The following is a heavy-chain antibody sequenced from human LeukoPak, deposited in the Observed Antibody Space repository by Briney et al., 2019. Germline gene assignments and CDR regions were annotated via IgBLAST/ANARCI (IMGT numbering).Heavy chain of an antibody. V-gene: IGHV4-34*01. CDR3: ARGRTRLSWLDP. CDR2: INQNAGT. CDR1: GGSIRGYY. Sequence: KPSETLSLTCAVSGGSIRGYYWSWVRQSPGKGLEWIGDINQNAGTDYNPSLKSRVTISIDSSKNQISLNVTAATAADTAIYYCARGRTRLSWLDPWGQGTLVTVSP. D-gene: IGHD6-6*01. J-gene: IGHJ5*02.